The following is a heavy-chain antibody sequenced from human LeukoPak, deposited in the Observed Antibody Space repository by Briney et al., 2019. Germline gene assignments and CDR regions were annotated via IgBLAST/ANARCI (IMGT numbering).Heavy chain of an antibody. V-gene: IGHV1-69*05. D-gene: IGHD1-14*01. CDR3: ARRFSRPEDE. CDR2: IIPIFGTA. J-gene: IGHJ4*02. CDR1: GGTFSSYA. Sequence: SVKVSCTASGGTFSSYAISWVRQAPGQGLEWMGGIIPIFGTANYAQKFQGRVTITTDESTSTAYMELSSLRSEDTAVYYCARRFSRPEDEWGQGTLVTVSA.